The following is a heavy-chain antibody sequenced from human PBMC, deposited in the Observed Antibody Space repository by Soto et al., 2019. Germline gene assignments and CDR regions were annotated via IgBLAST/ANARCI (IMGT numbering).Heavy chain of an antibody. J-gene: IGHJ1*01. Sequence: QVQLQESGPGLVKPSETLSVTCTVSGGSISSHYWSWIRQPPGMGLEYIGYIYNSGSTNYNPSLKSRVTISVDTSKNQFSLKLSSMTAADTAVYFCARGGGSPDHWGQCTVVTVSS. CDR3: ARGGGSPDH. V-gene: IGHV4-59*11. CDR1: GGSISSHY. CDR2: IYNSGST. D-gene: IGHD2-15*01.